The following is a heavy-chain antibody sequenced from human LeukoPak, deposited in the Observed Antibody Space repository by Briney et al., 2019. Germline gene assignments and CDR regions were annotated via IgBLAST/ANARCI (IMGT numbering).Heavy chain of an antibody. J-gene: IGHJ6*03. Sequence: PSETLSLTCTVSGGSISSGDYYWSWIRQPPGKGLDWIGYIYYSGSTYYNPSLKSRVTISVDTSKNQFSLKLSSVTAADTGVYYCARDGYYGSGSPHYMDVWGKGTTVTVSS. CDR2: IYYSGST. CDR1: GGSISSGDYY. D-gene: IGHD3-10*01. CDR3: ARDGYYGSGSPHYMDV. V-gene: IGHV4-30-4*08.